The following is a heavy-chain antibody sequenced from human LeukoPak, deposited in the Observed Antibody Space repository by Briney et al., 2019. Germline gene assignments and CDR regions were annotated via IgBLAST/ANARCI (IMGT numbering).Heavy chain of an antibody. D-gene: IGHD3-10*01. CDR3: ARGRSYFDPGSRGGGEYYYGMDV. J-gene: IGHJ6*02. V-gene: IGHV4-4*07. CDR2: IYTNGST. Sequence: SETLSLTCPVSRGSVSSFYWAWIRPPAGKGLEWIGRIYTNGSTNYNPSLKIRVTMSVDTSKNQFSLKLSSVTAADTAVYYCARGRSYFDPGSRGGGEYYYGMDVWGQGATVTVSS. CDR1: RGSVSSFY.